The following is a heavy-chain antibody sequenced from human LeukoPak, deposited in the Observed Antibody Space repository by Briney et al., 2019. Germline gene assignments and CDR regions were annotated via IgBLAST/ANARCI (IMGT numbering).Heavy chain of an antibody. V-gene: IGHV1-58*02. CDR1: GFTFINSA. Sequence: SVKVSCKTSGFTFINSAIQWVRQARGQRLESIGWIVVGSATTNYAQKFQRRVTITRDMSTSTAYLELGSLRSEDTAVYYCARGLRSSSWYYYYYYMDVWGKGTTVTISS. D-gene: IGHD6-13*01. J-gene: IGHJ6*03. CDR2: IVVGSATT. CDR3: ARGLRSSSWYYYYYYMDV.